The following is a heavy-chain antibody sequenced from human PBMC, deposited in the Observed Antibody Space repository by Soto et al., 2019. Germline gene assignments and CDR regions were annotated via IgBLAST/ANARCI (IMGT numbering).Heavy chain of an antibody. CDR1: GFRFSDYS. CDR3: TRGSYGAYDY. Sequence: AGGSLRLSCAASGFRFSDYSMNWVRQVPGKGLEWVSSISSNSGYTLYTDSVKGRFTISRDNAKSSLYLQMSSLRDEDTAVYYCTRGSYGAYDYWGQGTLVTVS. V-gene: IGHV3-21*06. J-gene: IGHJ4*02. CDR2: ISSNSGYT. D-gene: IGHD4-17*01.